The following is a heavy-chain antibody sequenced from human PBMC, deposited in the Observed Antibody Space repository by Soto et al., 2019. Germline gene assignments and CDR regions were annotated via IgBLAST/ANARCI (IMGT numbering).Heavy chain of an antibody. CDR2: IKQDGSEK. J-gene: IGHJ4*02. CDR3: ARVRVPGIAAAGNYFDY. D-gene: IGHD6-13*01. Sequence: GGSLRLSCAASGFTFSSYWMSWVRQAPRKRLERVANIKQDGSEKYYVDSVKGRFTISRDNANISLYLQMNSLRAEDTAVYYCARVRVPGIAAAGNYFDYWGQGTLVTVSS. V-gene: IGHV3-7*05. CDR1: GFTFSSYW.